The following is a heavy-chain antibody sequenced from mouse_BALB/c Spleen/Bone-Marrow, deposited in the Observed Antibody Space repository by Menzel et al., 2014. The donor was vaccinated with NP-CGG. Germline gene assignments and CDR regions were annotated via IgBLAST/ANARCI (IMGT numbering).Heavy chain of an antibody. V-gene: IGHV1-14*01. CDR1: GYTFTSYV. CDR2: INPFNDGT. D-gene: IGHD1-1*01. CDR3: ARTGNYYGSSFDY. J-gene: IGHJ2*01. Sequence: VQLQQSGPELVKPGTSVKMSCKASGYTFTSYVIHWVKQKPGQGLEWIGYINPFNDGTKYIEKFKDKATLTSDKSSNTAYMELSSLTSEDSAVYYCARTGNYYGSSFDYWGQGTTLTVSS.